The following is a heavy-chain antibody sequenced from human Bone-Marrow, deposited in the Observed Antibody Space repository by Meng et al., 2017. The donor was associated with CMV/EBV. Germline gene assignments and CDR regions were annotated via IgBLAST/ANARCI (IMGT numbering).Heavy chain of an antibody. CDR1: GFTFSRYD. V-gene: IGHV3-13*03. Sequence: GGSLRLSCAPCGFTFSRYDMYWVRQATGKGLEWVSVIGTAGDTYSPGSVKGQFTISRENAKNSLYLQMNSLRAEDTAVYYCAKSLAMVRGVIGVDYWGQGTLVTVSS. CDR3: AKSLAMVRGVIGVDY. D-gene: IGHD3-10*01. CDR2: IGTAGDT. J-gene: IGHJ4*02.